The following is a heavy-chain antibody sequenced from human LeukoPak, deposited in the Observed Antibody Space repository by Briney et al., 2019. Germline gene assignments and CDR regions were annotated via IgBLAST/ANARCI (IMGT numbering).Heavy chain of an antibody. CDR3: ARGFMVGAANWFDP. Sequence: GGSLRLSCAASGLTFSDYWMAWLRQAPGKGLEWVANIKHDGSAKYFLDSVKGRFTISRDNAQSSLYVQMDNLRAEDTGIYYCARGFMVGAANWFDPWGQGTLVTVSS. CDR1: GLTFSDYW. V-gene: IGHV3-7*01. J-gene: IGHJ5*02. D-gene: IGHD1-26*01. CDR2: IKHDGSAK.